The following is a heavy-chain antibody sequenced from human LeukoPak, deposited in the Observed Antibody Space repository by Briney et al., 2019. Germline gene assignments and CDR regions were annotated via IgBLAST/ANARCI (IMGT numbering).Heavy chain of an antibody. V-gene: IGHV4-59*07. Sequence: SDTLSLTCSVSGGPITVYHWSWIRQPPGKGLEWIGYIYYSGSTNYSPSLKSRVTISVDTSKNQFSLKLSSVTAADTAVYYCARSEYSYGADAFDIWGQGTMVTVSS. CDR2: IYYSGST. J-gene: IGHJ3*02. D-gene: IGHD5-18*01. CDR3: ARSEYSYGADAFDI. CDR1: GGPITVYH.